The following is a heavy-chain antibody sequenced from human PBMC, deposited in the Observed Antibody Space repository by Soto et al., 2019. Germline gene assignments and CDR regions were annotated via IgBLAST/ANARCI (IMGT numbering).Heavy chain of an antibody. D-gene: IGHD3-10*01. Sequence: EVQLLESGGGLAQPGGSLRLSCAASGFTFSSYALSWVRQAPGKGLEWVSAISDSGGSTYYADSVKGRFTISRDNSKNMLYMQMNSLRAEDMAVYYCAGRITSYYYYNMDVWGQGTTVTVSS. J-gene: IGHJ6*02. CDR3: AGRITSYYYYNMDV. CDR2: ISDSGGST. V-gene: IGHV3-23*01. CDR1: GFTFSSYA.